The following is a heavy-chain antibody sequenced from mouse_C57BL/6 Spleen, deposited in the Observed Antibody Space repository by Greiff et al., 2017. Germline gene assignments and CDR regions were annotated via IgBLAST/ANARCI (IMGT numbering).Heavy chain of an antibody. V-gene: IGHV5-16*01. CDR1: GFTFSDYY. J-gene: IGHJ4*01. D-gene: IGHD2-5*01. CDR3: ARDGDSNYDAMDY. CDR2: INYDGSST. Sequence: DVKLVESEGGLVQPGSSMKLSCTASGFTFSDYYMAWVRQVPEKGLEWVANINYDGSSTYYLDSLKSRFIISRDNAKNILYLQMSSLKSEDTATYYCARDGDSNYDAMDYWGQGTSVTVSS.